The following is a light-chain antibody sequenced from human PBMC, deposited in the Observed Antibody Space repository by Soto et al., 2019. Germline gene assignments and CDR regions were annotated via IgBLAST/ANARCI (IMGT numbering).Light chain of an antibody. CDR2: KAS. Sequence: DIQMTQSPSTLSASVGDRVTITCRASQSISSWLAWYQQKPGKAPKLLIYKASSLESGVPSRFSGSASGTEFTLTISSLQPDDFATYYCQQYNSYSRTFGQGTKV. CDR3: QQYNSYSRT. J-gene: IGKJ1*01. V-gene: IGKV1-5*03. CDR1: QSISSW.